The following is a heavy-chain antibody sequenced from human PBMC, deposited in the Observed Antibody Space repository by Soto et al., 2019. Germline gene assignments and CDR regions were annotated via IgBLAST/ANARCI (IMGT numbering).Heavy chain of an antibody. CDR2: IIPIFGTA. CDR3: ARGLGVVVPAAELFDY. D-gene: IGHD2-2*01. V-gene: IGHV1-69*06. CDR1: GGTFSSYA. Sequence: ASVKVSCKASGGTFSSYAISWVRQVPGQGLEWMGGIIPIFGTANYAQKFQGRVTITADKSTSTAYMELSSLRSEDTAVYYCARGLGVVVPAAELFDYWGQGTLVTVSS. J-gene: IGHJ4*02.